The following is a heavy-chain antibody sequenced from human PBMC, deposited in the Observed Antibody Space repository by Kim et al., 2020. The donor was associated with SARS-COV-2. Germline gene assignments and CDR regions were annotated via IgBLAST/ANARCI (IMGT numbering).Heavy chain of an antibody. CDR3: ARDNHSSGYYRYYFDY. Sequence: SETLSLTCTVSGGSISSGGYYWSWIRQHPGKGLEWIGYIYYSGSTYYNPSLKSRVTISVDTSKNQFSLKLSSVTAADTAVYYCARDNHSSGYYRYYFDYWGQGTLVTVSS. CDR1: GGSISSGGYY. CDR2: IYYSGST. D-gene: IGHD3-22*01. V-gene: IGHV4-31*03. J-gene: IGHJ4*02.